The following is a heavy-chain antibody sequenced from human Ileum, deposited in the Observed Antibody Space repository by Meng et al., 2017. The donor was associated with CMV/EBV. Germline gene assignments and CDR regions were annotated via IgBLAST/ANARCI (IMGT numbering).Heavy chain of an antibody. D-gene: IGHD6-13*01. CDR3: VRLGSAAGDS. CDR1: GGSVSYTSYY. J-gene: IGHJ4*02. V-gene: IGHV4-39*01. Sequence: SETLSLTCSVSGGSVSYTSYYWVWIRQPPGKGLEWIGSLSHSGGTYYNPSLKSRVTISLDTSKNQFSLNLSSVTATDAAVYYCVRLGSAAGDSWGQGTLVTVSS. CDR2: LSHSGGT.